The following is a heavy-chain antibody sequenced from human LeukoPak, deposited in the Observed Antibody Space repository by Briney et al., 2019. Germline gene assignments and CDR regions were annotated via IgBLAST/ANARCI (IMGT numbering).Heavy chain of an antibody. CDR2: INNSGGRT. J-gene: IGHJ4*02. Sequence: PGGSLRLSCVASGFTFSTYAMSWVRLAPGKGPEWVSVINNSGGRTYYADSVKGRFTISRDNSKNTLYLQMNSLRAEDTAVYYCARDNSGSYYPDYWGQGTLVTVSS. V-gene: IGHV3-23*01. CDR1: GFTFSTYA. CDR3: ARDNSGSYYPDY. D-gene: IGHD3-10*01.